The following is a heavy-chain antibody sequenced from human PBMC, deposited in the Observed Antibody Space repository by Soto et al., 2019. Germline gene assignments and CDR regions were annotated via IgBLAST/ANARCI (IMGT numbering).Heavy chain of an antibody. V-gene: IGHV4-39*01. CDR2: IYYSGST. J-gene: IGHJ4*02. D-gene: IGHD2-15*01. CDR1: GVSISSSIYY. CDR3: ARHTPAISISDH. Sequence: SETLSLTCTVAGVSISSSIYYLGWIRQPPGKGLEWIGSIYYSGSTYYNPSLKSRVTISVDTSKNQFSLKLSSVTAADTAVYYCARHTPAISISDHWGQGTLVTFS.